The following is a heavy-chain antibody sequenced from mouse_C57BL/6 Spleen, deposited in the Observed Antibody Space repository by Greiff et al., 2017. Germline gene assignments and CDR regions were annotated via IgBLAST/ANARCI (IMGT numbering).Heavy chain of an antibody. CDR2: IWSGGST. CDR3: ASQEWFAY. Sequence: QVQLKQSGPGLVQPSQSLSITCTVSGFSLTSYGVRWVRQPPGEGLEWRGVIWSGGSTDNNAAFISRLSISKDNSKSQVFFKMNSLQDDDTAVYYGASQEWFAYWGQGTLVTVSA. V-gene: IGHV2-2*01. J-gene: IGHJ3*01. CDR1: GFSLTSYG.